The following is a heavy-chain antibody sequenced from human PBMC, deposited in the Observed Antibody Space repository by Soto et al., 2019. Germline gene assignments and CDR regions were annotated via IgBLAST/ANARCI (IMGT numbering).Heavy chain of an antibody. CDR2: VSYNGGDT. CDR3: ARYIRGPTVYYFDF. Sequence: GGSLRLSCAASGFTFSSYAMTWVRQAPGKGLEWVSIVSYNGGDTYYADSFKGRFTISRDNSKDTVDLQMNGLRAEDTAVYYCARYIRGPTVYYFDFWGPGVLVTVSS. V-gene: IGHV3-23*01. D-gene: IGHD1-1*01. J-gene: IGHJ4*02. CDR1: GFTFSSYA.